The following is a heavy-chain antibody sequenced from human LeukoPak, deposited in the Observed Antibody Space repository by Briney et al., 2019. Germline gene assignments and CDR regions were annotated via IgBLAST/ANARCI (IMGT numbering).Heavy chain of an antibody. D-gene: IGHD1-26*01. Sequence: GGSLRLSCAASGFTFSSYGMHWVRQAPGKGLEWVAVISYDGSNKYYADSVKGRFTISRDNSKNTLYLQMNSLRAEDTAVYYCAKAGGGSGSYYSESAFDIWGQGTMVTVSS. CDR3: AKAGGGSGSYYSESAFDI. V-gene: IGHV3-30*18. J-gene: IGHJ3*02. CDR2: ISYDGSNK. CDR1: GFTFSSYG.